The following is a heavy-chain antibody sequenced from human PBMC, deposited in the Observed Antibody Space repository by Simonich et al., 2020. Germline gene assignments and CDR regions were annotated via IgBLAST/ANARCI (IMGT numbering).Heavy chain of an antibody. CDR3: ARGISSGWYWYFDL. V-gene: IGHV4-59*01. CDR1: GGSISSYY. CDR2: IYYSGST. Sequence: QVQLQESGPGLVKPSETLSLTCTVSGGSISSYYWRWIRQPPGKGLEWIGYIYYSGSTNYNPSLKSRVTISVDTSRNQFSLKLSSVTAADTAVYYCARGISSGWYWYFDLWGRGTLVTVSS. J-gene: IGHJ2*01. D-gene: IGHD6-19*01.